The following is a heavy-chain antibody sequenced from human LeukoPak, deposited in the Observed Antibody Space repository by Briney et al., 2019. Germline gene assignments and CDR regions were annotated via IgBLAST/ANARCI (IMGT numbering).Heavy chain of an antibody. V-gene: IGHV1-2*06. J-gene: IGHJ4*02. Sequence: ASVTVSCTASGYTFTSYYMHWVRQAPGQGLEWMGRINSNTGGTDYPQNFQDRVTMTRETSTNTAYMELRRLRSDDTAVYYCARERASLDFWGQGTLVTVSS. CDR3: ARERASLDF. CDR2: INSNTGGT. D-gene: IGHD3/OR15-3a*01. CDR1: GYTFTSYY.